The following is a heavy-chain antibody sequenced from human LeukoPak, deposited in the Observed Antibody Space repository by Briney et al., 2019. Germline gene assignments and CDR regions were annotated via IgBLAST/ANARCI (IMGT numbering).Heavy chain of an antibody. Sequence: GGSLRLSCAASGFTFSSYTMSWVRQAPGKGLEWVSVVSGSGGSTYYADSVKGRFTISRDNSKNTLYLQMNSLRAEDTAVYYCAKETCSGGSCYPHYFDYWGQGTLVTVSS. CDR2: VSGSGGST. CDR3: AKETCSGGSCYPHYFDY. J-gene: IGHJ4*02. V-gene: IGHV3-23*01. CDR1: GFTFSSYT. D-gene: IGHD2-15*01.